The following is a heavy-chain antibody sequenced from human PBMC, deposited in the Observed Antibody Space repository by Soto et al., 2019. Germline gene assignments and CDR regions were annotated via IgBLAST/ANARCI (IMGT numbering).Heavy chain of an antibody. Sequence: EVQLVQSGAEVKKSGESLRISCKASGYSFGDYWITWVRQMPGKGLEWMGRIDPSDSYTNYSPSFRGHVTISADKSISSAYLQWSSLKPSDTAMYYCAIQEGGVYGMDVWGLGTTVTV. CDR3: AIQEGGVYGMDV. CDR2: IDPSDSYT. V-gene: IGHV5-10-1*03. D-gene: IGHD3-16*01. CDR1: GYSFGDYW. J-gene: IGHJ6*02.